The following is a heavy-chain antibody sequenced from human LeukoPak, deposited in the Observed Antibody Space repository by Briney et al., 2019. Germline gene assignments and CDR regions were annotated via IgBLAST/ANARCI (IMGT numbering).Heavy chain of an antibody. CDR1: GFTFSSYA. CDR2: IYSGGST. CDR3: ARFSSPYSSWLTPGNY. J-gene: IGHJ4*02. Sequence: GSLRLSCAASGFTFSSYAMSWVRQAPGKGLEWVSVIYSGGSTYYADSVKGRFTISRDNSKNTLYLQMNSLRAEDTAVYYCARFSSPYSSWLTPGNYWGQGTLVTVSS. V-gene: IGHV3-66*01. D-gene: IGHD6-13*01.